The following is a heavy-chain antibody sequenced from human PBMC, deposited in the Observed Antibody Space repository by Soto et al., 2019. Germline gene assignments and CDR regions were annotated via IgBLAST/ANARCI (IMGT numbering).Heavy chain of an antibody. V-gene: IGHV4-30-4*01. CDR3: ARVVRFCSSPSCRGRNRFDP. Sequence: SEILSLTCSVSGGSISSGDYYWSWIRQPPGKGLEWIGYMFYTGTTYYNPSLKSRITISMDTSKNQFSLRLTSVTAADTAEYHCARVVRFCSSPSCRGRNRFDPWGQGTRVTVSS. D-gene: IGHD2-2*01. J-gene: IGHJ5*02. CDR1: GGSISSGDYY. CDR2: MFYTGTT.